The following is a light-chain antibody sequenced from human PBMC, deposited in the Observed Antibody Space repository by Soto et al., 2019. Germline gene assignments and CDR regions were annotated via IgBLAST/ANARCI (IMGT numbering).Light chain of an antibody. V-gene: IGKV3-20*01. CDR1: QSVSSSY. Sequence: EIVLTQSPGTLSLSPGERATLSCRASQSVSSSYLAWYQQKPGQAPRLLIYGASSRAAGIPDRFSGSGSGADFPLTISRLEPEDFAVYYCQQYGSSPMYTFGQGTKLESK. CDR2: GAS. CDR3: QQYGSSPMYT. J-gene: IGKJ2*01.